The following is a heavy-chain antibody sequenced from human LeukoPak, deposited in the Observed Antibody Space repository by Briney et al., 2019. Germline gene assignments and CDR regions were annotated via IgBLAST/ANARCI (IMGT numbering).Heavy chain of an antibody. CDR2: IYYSGST. D-gene: IGHD2-2*01. V-gene: IGHV4-31*03. Sequence: PSETLSLTCTVSGGSISSGGYYWSWIRQHPGKGLEWIGYIYYSGSTYYNPSLKSRVTISVDTSKNQFSLKLSSVTAADTAVYYCARHQFQLLVNDDAFDMWGQGTMVTVSS. CDR1: GGSISSGGYY. J-gene: IGHJ3*02. CDR3: ARHQFQLLVNDDAFDM.